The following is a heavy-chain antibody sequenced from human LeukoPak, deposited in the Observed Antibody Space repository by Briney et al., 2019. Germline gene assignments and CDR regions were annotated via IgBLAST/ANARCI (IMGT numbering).Heavy chain of an antibody. V-gene: IGHV1-69*05. CDR3: AKDLRSMVRGVIDY. Sequence: GASVKVSCKASGGTSSSHAISWVRQAPGQGLEWMGGIIPLFDRPNYAQKFQGRLTITTDESTSTAYMELSSLRSEDTAVYYCAKDLRSMVRGVIDYWGQGTLVTVSS. D-gene: IGHD3-10*01. CDR1: GGTSSSHA. J-gene: IGHJ4*02. CDR2: IIPLFDRP.